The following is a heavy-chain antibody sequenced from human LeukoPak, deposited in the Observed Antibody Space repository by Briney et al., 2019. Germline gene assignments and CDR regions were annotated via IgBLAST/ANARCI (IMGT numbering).Heavy chain of an antibody. CDR3: ARAKGEGAHFDY. Sequence: QAGGSLRLSCAASGFTFSNSALSWVRQAPGKGLEWVSDISGSGGSTYYADSVKGRFTISRDNAKKSLYLQMHSLRAEDTAFYHCARAKGEGAHFDYWGQGTLVTVSS. CDR1: GFTFSNSA. D-gene: IGHD1-26*01. V-gene: IGHV3-23*01. CDR2: ISGSGGST. J-gene: IGHJ4*02.